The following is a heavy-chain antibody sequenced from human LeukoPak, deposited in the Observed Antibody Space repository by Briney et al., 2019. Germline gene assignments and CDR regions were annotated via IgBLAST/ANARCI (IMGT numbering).Heavy chain of an antibody. CDR2: IKQDGSDK. Sequence: ETLSLTCTVSGDSISSSSYYWGWIRQAPGKGLEWVGNIKQDGSDKNYMDSVKGRFTISRDNTKNSVYLQMSSLRAEDTAVYYCAREVWGPEYWGQGTLVTVSS. CDR3: AREVWGPEY. D-gene: IGHD1-14*01. J-gene: IGHJ4*02. V-gene: IGHV3-7*01. CDR1: GDSISSSSYY.